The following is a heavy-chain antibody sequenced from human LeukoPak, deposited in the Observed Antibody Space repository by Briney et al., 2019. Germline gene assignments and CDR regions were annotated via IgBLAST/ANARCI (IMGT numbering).Heavy chain of an antibody. J-gene: IGHJ5*02. CDR1: GGSISSSRYY. D-gene: IGHD6-13*01. Sequence: LETLSVTCTVSGGSISSSRYYGGWIRLPPGKGLGWIGSIYYSGSTYYNPSLKSRVTISVDTSKSQFSLKLTSVTAADTAVYYCARGPLMSAGGGVDPWGQGTLVAVSS. CDR3: ARGPLMSAGGGVDP. CDR2: IYYSGST. V-gene: IGHV4-39*07.